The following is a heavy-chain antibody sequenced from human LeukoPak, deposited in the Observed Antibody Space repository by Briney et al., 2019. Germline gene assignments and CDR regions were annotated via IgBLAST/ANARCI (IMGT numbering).Heavy chain of an antibody. V-gene: IGHV4-59*01. J-gene: IGHJ6*03. CDR3: ARETSQKGAHYMDV. CDR1: GGSISSYY. D-gene: IGHD3-16*01. Sequence: SETLSLTCTVPGGSISSYYWSWIRQPPGKGLKGMGNIYYSGYTTYSPSLRSRVTISVDTSKNQFSLKLSSVTAADTAVYYCARETSQKGAHYMDVWGKGTTITISS. CDR2: IYYSGYT.